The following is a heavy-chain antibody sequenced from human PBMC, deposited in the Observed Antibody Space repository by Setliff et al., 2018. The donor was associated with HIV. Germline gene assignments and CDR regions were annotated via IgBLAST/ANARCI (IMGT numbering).Heavy chain of an antibody. Sequence: PSETLSLICSVSGGSISGYYWSWIRQPAGRGLEWIGRIYMTGGTSSNPSLRGRVTMSVDTSKNQFSLKLSSVTAADTAVYYCARDPHISSWYSRATTVDYWGQGTLVTVSS. CDR1: GGSISGYY. CDR2: IYMTGGT. V-gene: IGHV4-4*07. CDR3: ARDPHISSWYSRATTVDY. D-gene: IGHD6-13*01. J-gene: IGHJ4*02.